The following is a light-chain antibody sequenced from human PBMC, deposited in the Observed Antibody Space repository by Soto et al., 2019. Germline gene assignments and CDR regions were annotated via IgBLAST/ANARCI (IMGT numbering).Light chain of an antibody. Sequence: EIVLTQSPATLSLSPGERATLSCSASQSVDIYLSWYQQKPGQAPRLLIYDASNRATDIPARFSGGGSGTDFTLAISSLEPEDFAVYYCQQRRRWPLTFGGGTNVDI. CDR1: QSVDIY. CDR3: QQRRRWPLT. J-gene: IGKJ4*01. CDR2: DAS. V-gene: IGKV3-11*01.